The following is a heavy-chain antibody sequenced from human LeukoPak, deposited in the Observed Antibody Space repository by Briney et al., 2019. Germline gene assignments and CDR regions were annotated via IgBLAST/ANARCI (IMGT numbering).Heavy chain of an antibody. CDR2: ITGSGGST. V-gene: IGHV3-23*01. Sequence: GGSLRLSCVASGFTFSSWTMGWVRQAPGKGLEWVSSITGSGGSTYDEVSVKGRVTISRDNSKNTLYLQMDSLRAEDTAVYYCARDRNPTVFDYWGQGTLVTVSS. D-gene: IGHD4-17*01. CDR1: GFTFSSWT. J-gene: IGHJ4*02. CDR3: ARDRNPTVFDY.